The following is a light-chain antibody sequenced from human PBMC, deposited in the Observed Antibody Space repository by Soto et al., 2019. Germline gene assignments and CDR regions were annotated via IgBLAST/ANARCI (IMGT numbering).Light chain of an antibody. CDR1: SSDLGGYNF. V-gene: IGLV2-14*01. CDR2: QVS. CDR3: CSYTSSSPYV. Sequence: QSALTQPASVSGSPGQSITISCTGTSSDLGGYNFVSWYQHHPGKAPKLMIYQVSNWPSGVSNRFSGSKSGNTASLTISGLQAEDEADYYCCSYTSSSPYVFGTGTKLTVL. J-gene: IGLJ1*01.